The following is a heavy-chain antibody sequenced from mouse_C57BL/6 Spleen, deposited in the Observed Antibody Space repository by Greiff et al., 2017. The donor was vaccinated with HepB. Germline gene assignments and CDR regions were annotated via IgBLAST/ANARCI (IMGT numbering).Heavy chain of an antibody. D-gene: IGHD2-2*01. Sequence: EVQRVESGEGLVKPGGSLKLSCAASGFTFSSYAMSWVRQTPEKRLEWVAYISSGGDYIYYADTVKGRFTISRDNARNTLYLQMSSLKSEDTAMYYCTRGMVTTAMDYWGQGTSVTVSS. CDR1: GFTFSSYA. J-gene: IGHJ4*01. CDR2: ISSGGDYI. V-gene: IGHV5-9-1*02. CDR3: TRGMVTTAMDY.